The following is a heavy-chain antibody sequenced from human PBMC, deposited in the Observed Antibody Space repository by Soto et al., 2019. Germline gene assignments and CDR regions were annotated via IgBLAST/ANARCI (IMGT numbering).Heavy chain of an antibody. CDR2: IYYSGST. J-gene: IGHJ5*02. D-gene: IGHD3-22*01. V-gene: IGHV4-31*03. CDR3: ARTVEYYYDSSGSINWFDP. Sequence: SETLSLTCTVSGGSISSGGYYWSWIRQHPGKGLEWIGYIYYSGSTYYNPSLKSRVTISVDTSKNQFSLKLSSVTAADTAVYYCARTVEYYYDSSGSINWFDPWGQGTLVTVSS. CDR1: GGSISSGGYY.